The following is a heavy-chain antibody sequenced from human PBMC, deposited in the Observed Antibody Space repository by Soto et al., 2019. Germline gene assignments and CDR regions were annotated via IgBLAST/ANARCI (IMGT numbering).Heavy chain of an antibody. CDR3: ARSPSLDRYCSSTSCYPYYYYGMDV. J-gene: IGHJ6*02. D-gene: IGHD2-2*01. Sequence: SETLSLTCTVSGGATISDNYLSLIRHPPGKGLEGIGHIYYSGNTDYNPSLKSRLAISIDTSKNQFSLKLSSVTAADTAVYYCARSPSLDRYCSSTSCYPYYYYGMDVWGQGTTVTVSS. CDR1: GGATISDNY. CDR2: IYYSGNT. V-gene: IGHV4-30-4*01.